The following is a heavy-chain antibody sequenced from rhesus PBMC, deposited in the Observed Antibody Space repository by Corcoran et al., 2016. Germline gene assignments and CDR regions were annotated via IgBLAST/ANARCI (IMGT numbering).Heavy chain of an antibody. J-gene: IGHJ3*01. D-gene: IGHD6-13*01. CDR1: GYSISSGYD. CDR2: IYGSSGST. CDR3: AGNIAAGLAFDF. V-gene: IGHV4-76*01. Sequence: QVQLQESGPGVVKPSETLSLTCAVSGYSISSGYDWSWIRQPPGTGLEWIGYIYGSSGSTNYNPSLKNRVNISKDTSKNQFSLKLSSVTAADTAVYYCAGNIAAGLAFDFWGQGLRVTVSS.